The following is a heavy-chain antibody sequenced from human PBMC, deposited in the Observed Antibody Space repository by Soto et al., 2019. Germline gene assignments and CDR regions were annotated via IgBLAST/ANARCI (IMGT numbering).Heavy chain of an antibody. J-gene: IGHJ4*01. D-gene: IGHD6-6*01. CDR1: GYTFTNYG. V-gene: IGHV1-18*01. CDR3: SRGTSIPASGDY. CDR2: VSAYNGER. Sequence: QVRLVQSGAEVKKPGASVKVSCKASGYTFTNYGINWVRQAPGQGLEWLGWVSAYNGERRYAQRVQARVIMTTDTSTTTAYMELRSLRSDDTAVYYCSRGTSIPASGDYWGQGTPVTVSS.